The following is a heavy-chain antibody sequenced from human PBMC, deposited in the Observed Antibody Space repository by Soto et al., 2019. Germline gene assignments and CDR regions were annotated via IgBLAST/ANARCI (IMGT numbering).Heavy chain of an antibody. J-gene: IGHJ4*02. D-gene: IGHD4-17*01. CDR3: AKAPHGDYGRESESKYYFDY. Sequence: PGGSLRLSCAASGFTFSSYAMSWVRQAPGKGLEWVSAISGSGGSTYYADSVKGRFTISRDNSKNTLYLQMNSLRAEDTAVYYCAKAPHGDYGRESESKYYFDYWGQGTLVTVSS. CDR2: ISGSGGST. CDR1: GFTFSSYA. V-gene: IGHV3-23*01.